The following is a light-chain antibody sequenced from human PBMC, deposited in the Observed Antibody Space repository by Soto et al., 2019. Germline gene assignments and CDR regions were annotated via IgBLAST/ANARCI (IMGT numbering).Light chain of an antibody. CDR3: QQFYGAPPT. J-gene: IGKJ1*01. Sequence: DIVMTQSPDSLAVSLGERAAINCESGQSVLHSSNNKDYLAWYQQKPGQPLKLLIYWASTRQSGVPDRFSGSGSGTDFTLTISSLQAEDVAVYYCQQFYGAPPTFGQGTKVDIK. V-gene: IGKV4-1*01. CDR1: QSVLHSSNNKDY. CDR2: WAS.